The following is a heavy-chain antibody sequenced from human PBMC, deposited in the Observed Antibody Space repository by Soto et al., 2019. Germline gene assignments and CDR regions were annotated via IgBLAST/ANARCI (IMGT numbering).Heavy chain of an antibody. CDR2: ILPIFGRT. Sequence: QVQLVQSGAEVKKPGSSVKVTCKASGATFSSNAISWVRQAPGQGLEWMGGILPIFGRTNYAQKFQGRVTIPAEESTRTAYMGLISLKSEDTAVYYCATGGGGYSYAPRVYFDYWGQGTLVTVSS. D-gene: IGHD5-18*01. CDR1: GATFSSNA. CDR3: ATGGGGYSYAPRVYFDY. J-gene: IGHJ4*02. V-gene: IGHV1-69*01.